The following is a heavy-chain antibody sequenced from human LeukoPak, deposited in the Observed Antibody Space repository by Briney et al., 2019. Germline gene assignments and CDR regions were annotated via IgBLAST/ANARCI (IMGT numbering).Heavy chain of an antibody. CDR2: ISGSGGST. Sequence: GGSLRLSCAASGFTFSSYAMSWVRQAPGKGLEWVSDISGSGGSTYYADSVKGRFTISRDNSKNTLYLQMNSLRAEDTAVYYCAKDGPDDFWTGYDYWGQGTLVTVSS. V-gene: IGHV3-23*01. CDR1: GFTFSSYA. J-gene: IGHJ4*02. D-gene: IGHD3-3*01. CDR3: AKDGPDDFWTGYDY.